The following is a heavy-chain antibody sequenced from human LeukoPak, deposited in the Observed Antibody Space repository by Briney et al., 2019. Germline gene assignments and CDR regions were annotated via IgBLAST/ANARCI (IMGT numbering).Heavy chain of an antibody. CDR3: ARVGYDILTGYWPYYFDY. J-gene: IGHJ4*02. V-gene: IGHV4-34*01. CDR1: GFTFGSYA. CDR2: INHSGST. D-gene: IGHD3-9*01. Sequence: PGGSLRLSCAASGFTFGSYAMSWVRQAPGKGLEWIGEINHSGSTNYNPSLKSRVTISVDTSKNQFSLKLSSVTAADTAVYYCARVGYDILTGYWPYYFDYWGQGTLVTVSS.